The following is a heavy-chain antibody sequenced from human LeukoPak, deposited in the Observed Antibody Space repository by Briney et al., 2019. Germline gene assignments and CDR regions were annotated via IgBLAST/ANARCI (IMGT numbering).Heavy chain of an antibody. D-gene: IGHD6-13*01. V-gene: IGHV3-74*01. CDR1: GFTFSSYW. CDR3: ARVIGNSSSRNSAFDI. Sequence: GGSLRLSCAASGFTFSSYWMHWVRQAPGKGLVWVSGINSDGSSTSYADSVKGRFTISRDNAKNTLDLQRNSLTAEDTAGHYCARVIGNSSSRNSAFDIWGQGTMVTVSS. J-gene: IGHJ3*02. CDR2: INSDGSST.